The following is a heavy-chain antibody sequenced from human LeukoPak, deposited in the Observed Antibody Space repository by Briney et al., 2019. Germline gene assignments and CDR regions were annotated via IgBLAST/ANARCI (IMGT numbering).Heavy chain of an antibody. D-gene: IGHD4-11*01. V-gene: IGHV1-2*02. CDR3: ARGLQGGLEF. J-gene: IGHJ4*02. CDR2: INPNNGGT. CDR1: GYTFTGYY. Sequence: ASVKVSCKASGYTFTGYYIHWVRQAPGQGLEWMGRINPNNGGTNYAQKIQGRVTMTRDTSITTVYMELSRLRSDDTAVYYCARGLQGGLEFRGQGTLVTVSS.